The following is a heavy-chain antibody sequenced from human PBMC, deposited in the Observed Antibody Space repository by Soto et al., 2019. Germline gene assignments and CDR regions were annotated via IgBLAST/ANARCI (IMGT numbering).Heavy chain of an antibody. CDR2: IWYGGSNK. D-gene: IGHD3-22*01. J-gene: IGHJ6*02. V-gene: IGHV3-33*01. CDR3: ARETLPWVDYGSRCYSYYYYGMDV. CDR1: GFTFSSYG. Sequence: PGGSLRLSCAASGFTFSSYGMHWVRQAPGKGLEWVAVIWYGGSNKYYADSVKGRFNISRDNSENTLYLRMSTLRAEDTAVYYCARETLPWVDYGSRCYSYYYYGMDVWGQGTTVTVSS.